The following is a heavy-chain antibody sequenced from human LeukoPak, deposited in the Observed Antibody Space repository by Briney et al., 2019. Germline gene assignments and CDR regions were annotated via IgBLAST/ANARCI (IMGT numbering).Heavy chain of an antibody. D-gene: IGHD6-19*01. V-gene: IGHV1-46*01. Sequence: GASVKVSCKASGYTFTSYYIHWVGQAPGQGLEWMGIITPSSGSTTYTQKFQGRVTMTRDTSTSTVYMELSSLRSEDTAVYYCARVVADSSGWETLDYWGQGTLVIVPS. CDR3: ARVVADSSGWETLDY. CDR2: ITPSSGST. J-gene: IGHJ4*02. CDR1: GYTFTSYY.